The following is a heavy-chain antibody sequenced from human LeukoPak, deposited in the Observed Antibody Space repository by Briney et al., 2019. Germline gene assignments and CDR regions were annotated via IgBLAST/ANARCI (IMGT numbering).Heavy chain of an antibody. D-gene: IGHD2-2*01. CDR1: GYTFTGYY. CDR2: INPNSGGT. Sequence: ASVKVSCKASGYTFTGYYMHWVRQAPGQGLEWMGRINPNSGGTKYAQKFQGRVSMPRDTSISTAYMELSRLRSDDTAVYYCARVVRDCSSTSCYAGSTDYYYYMDVWGKGTTVTVSS. J-gene: IGHJ6*03. CDR3: ARVVRDCSSTSCYAGSTDYYYYMDV. V-gene: IGHV1-2*06.